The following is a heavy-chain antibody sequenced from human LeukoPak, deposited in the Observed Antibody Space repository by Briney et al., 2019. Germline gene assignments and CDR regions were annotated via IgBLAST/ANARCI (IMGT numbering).Heavy chain of an antibody. D-gene: IGHD2-15*01. CDR1: GFPFSSHA. Sequence: GGSLRLSCSASGFPFSSHAMHWVRQAPGKGLEYVSAISDSGGSAYYADSVKGRFTISRDNSKNTLYLQMSSLRAEDTAVYFCVRGYSFGPYGMDVWGQGTTVTVSS. CDR2: ISDSGGSA. V-gene: IGHV3-64D*09. J-gene: IGHJ6*02. CDR3: VRGYSFGPYGMDV.